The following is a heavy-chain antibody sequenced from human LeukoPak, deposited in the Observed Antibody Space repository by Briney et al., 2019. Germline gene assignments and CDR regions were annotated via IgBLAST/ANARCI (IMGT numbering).Heavy chain of an antibody. D-gene: IGHD6-13*01. V-gene: IGHV3-11*06. Sequence: GGSLRLSCAASGFTFSDYYMSWIRQAPGKGLEWVSYISSSSSYTNYADSVKGRFTISRDNAKNSLYLQMNSLRAEDTAVYYCARAAAVYNYYGMDVWGKGTTVTVSS. CDR1: GFTFSDYY. CDR3: ARAAAVYNYYGMDV. J-gene: IGHJ6*04. CDR2: ISSSSSYT.